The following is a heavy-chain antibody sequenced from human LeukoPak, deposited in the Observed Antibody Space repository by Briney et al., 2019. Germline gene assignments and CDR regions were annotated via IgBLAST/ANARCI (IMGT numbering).Heavy chain of an antibody. V-gene: IGHV3-30*18. CDR1: GFTFSSYG. D-gene: IGHD6-13*01. J-gene: IGHJ4*02. CDR3: AKDRSSWGHGSFDY. Sequence: TGGSLRLSCAASGFTFSSYGMHWVRQAPGKGLEWVAVISYDGSNKYYADSVKGRFTISRDNSKNTLYLQMNSLRAEDTAVYYCAKDRSSWGHGSFDYWGQGTLVTVSS. CDR2: ISYDGSNK.